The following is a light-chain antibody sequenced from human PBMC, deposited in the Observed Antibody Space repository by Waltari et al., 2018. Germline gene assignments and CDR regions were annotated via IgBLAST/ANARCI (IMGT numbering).Light chain of an antibody. Sequence: DIQMTQSPSSLSASVGDRVTITCRASQSISSYLNWYQQKPGKAPKLLIYSASTLESGGPSRFSGSGSGTYFTLTISSLQPEDFATYYCQQTYSTPLTFGGGTKVKIK. V-gene: IGKV1-39*01. CDR2: SAS. CDR1: QSISSY. CDR3: QQTYSTPLT. J-gene: IGKJ4*01.